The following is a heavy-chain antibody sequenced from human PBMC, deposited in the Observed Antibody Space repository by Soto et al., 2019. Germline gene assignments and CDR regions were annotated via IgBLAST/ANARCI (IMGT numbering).Heavy chain of an antibody. CDR1: GFTFSSYW. J-gene: IGHJ4*02. V-gene: IGHV3-7*01. D-gene: IGHD6-19*01. CDR3: ARGVILAAVAREFDY. Sequence: PWGSLRLSCTASGFTFSSYWLSWVRQPPGKGLERVANIKHDGSEKYYVDPVKGRLTTTTDNAKNSLYLQMNSLRAEDTAAYYCARGVILAAVAREFDYWGQGNLVTVSS. CDR2: IKHDGSEK.